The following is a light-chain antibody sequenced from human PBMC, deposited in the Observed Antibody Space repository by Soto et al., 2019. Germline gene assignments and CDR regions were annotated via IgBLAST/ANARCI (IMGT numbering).Light chain of an antibody. J-gene: IGLJ2*01. V-gene: IGLV2-8*01. Sequence: QSALAQPPSASGSPGQSVTISCTGTSSDVGAYNYVSWYQQHRGTAPKLIIYDVSQRPSGIPDRFSGSKSGNTASLTVSGLQAEDEAVYYCNSFAGSAHVVFGGGTQLTVL. CDR3: NSFAGSAHVV. CDR2: DVS. CDR1: SSDVGAYNY.